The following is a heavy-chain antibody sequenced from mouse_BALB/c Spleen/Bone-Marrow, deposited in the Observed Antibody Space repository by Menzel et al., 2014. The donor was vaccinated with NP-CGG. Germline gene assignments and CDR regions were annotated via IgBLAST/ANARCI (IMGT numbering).Heavy chain of an antibody. CDR1: GFTFSSYT. D-gene: IGHD1-1*01. Sequence: EVMLVESGGGLVKPGGALKLSCAASGFTFSSYTMSWVRQTPEKRLEWVATISIGGSYTYYPDSVKGRFTISRDNAKNTLYLQMSSLKSEDTAMYYCTRDPYYYGSSYAMHYWGQGTSVTVSS. CDR3: TRDPYYYGSSYAMHY. J-gene: IGHJ4*01. V-gene: IGHV5-6-4*01. CDR2: ISIGGSYT.